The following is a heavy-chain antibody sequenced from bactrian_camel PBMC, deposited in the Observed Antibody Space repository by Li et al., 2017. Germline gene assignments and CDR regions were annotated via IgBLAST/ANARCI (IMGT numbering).Heavy chain of an antibody. CDR2: IDSDGRT. D-gene: IGHD3*01. Sequence: HVQLVESGGGSVQPGGSVRLSCVASGPIEPDYCMGWFRQAPGKVREGVASIDSDGRTSYKLSLKGRFTISKANAKDTLYLQMNNLRPEDTAVYYCAADSPTARADVRTLYAMYLGQGTQVTVS. CDR1: GPIEPDYC. CDR3: AADSPTARADVRTLYAMY. V-gene: IGHV3S53*01. J-gene: IGHJ4*01.